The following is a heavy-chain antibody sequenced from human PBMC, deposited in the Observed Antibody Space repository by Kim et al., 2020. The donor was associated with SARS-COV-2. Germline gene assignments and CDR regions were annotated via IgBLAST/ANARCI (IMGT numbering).Heavy chain of an antibody. D-gene: IGHD2-21*01. CDR3: TTIRYGQIDY. Sequence: GGSLRLSCAASGLNFNIEFMSWIRQSPGKGLEWVAYISNSGHYTNYADSVQGRFTISRDNAQNSLHLQMNNLRAEDTAIYYCTTIRYGQIDYWGQGTLVT. V-gene: IGHV3-11*03. CDR2: ISNSGHYT. J-gene: IGHJ4*02. CDR1: GLNFNIEF.